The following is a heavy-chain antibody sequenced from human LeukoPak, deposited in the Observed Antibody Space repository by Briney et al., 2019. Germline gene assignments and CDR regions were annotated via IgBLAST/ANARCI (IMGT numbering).Heavy chain of an antibody. CDR2: ISGDGRTT. V-gene: IGHV3-43*02. Sequence: GGSLRLSCTASGFTFDDYAMHGVRHAPAKGLEWVSLISGDGRTTDYADSVKGRFTISRDNRRNSLYLHMNSLRTEDTALYFCAKVYVGSWYAYDHWGQGTLVTVSS. CDR3: AKVYVGSWYAYDH. D-gene: IGHD6-13*01. J-gene: IGHJ4*02. CDR1: GFTFDDYA.